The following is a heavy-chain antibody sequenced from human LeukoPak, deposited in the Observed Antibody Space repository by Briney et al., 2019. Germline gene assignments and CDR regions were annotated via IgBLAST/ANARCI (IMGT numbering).Heavy chain of an antibody. V-gene: IGHV4-39*01. CDR2: IYYSGSI. CDR1: GGSIRSSSYY. D-gene: IGHD2-2*01. Sequence: SETLSLTCSVSGGSIRSSSYYWGWLRQPPGKGLEWIGSIYYSGSIYYSPSLKSRVIISVDTSKNQFSLKLRSVTAADTAVYYCARHSQYQPPCWSLDWGQGTLVTVSS. CDR3: ARHSQYQPPCWSLD. J-gene: IGHJ4*02.